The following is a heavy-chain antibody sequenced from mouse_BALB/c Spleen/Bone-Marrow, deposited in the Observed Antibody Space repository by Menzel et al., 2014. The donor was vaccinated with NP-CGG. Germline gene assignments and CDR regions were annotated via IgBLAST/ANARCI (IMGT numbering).Heavy chain of an antibody. CDR3: AEGYDSWFAY. V-gene: IGHV14-3*02. D-gene: IGHD2-2*01. J-gene: IGHJ3*01. CDR1: GFNIEDTY. Sequence: EVKLEESGAELVKPGASVKLSCTASGFNIEDTYVHWVKQRPEQGLEWIGRIDPANGNTKYDPKFQGKATVTSDTSSNTACLHLNSLTSEDTAVYYCAEGYDSWFAYWGQGTLVTVSA. CDR2: IDPANGNT.